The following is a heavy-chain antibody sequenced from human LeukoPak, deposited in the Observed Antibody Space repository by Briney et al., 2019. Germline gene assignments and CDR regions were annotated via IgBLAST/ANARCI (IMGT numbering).Heavy chain of an antibody. J-gene: IGHJ5*02. CDR1: GYSFTTYW. Sequence: GESLKISCKGSGYSFTTYWIGWVRQMPGKGLEWMGIIYPGDSDIRYSPSSQGQVTISADKSISTAYLQWSSLKASDTAIYYCARAATVTTSFDPWGQGTLVTVSS. D-gene: IGHD4-17*01. V-gene: IGHV5-51*01. CDR3: ARAATVTTSFDP. CDR2: IYPGDSDI.